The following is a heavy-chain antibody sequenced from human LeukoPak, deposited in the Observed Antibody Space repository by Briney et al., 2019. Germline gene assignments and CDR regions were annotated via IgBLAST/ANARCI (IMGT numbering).Heavy chain of an antibody. CDR3: ARKGKDGYRASGGRKGYFDY. Sequence: PSETLSLTCTVSGGSISGSNNYYWGWVRQPPGKGLEWIGEINHSGSTNYNPSLKSRVAISVDTSRNQFSLKLSSVTAADTAVYYCARKGKDGYRASGGRKGYFDYWGQGTLSPSPQ. V-gene: IGHV4-39*07. J-gene: IGHJ4*02. CDR2: INHSGST. D-gene: IGHD5-24*01. CDR1: GGSISGSNNYY.